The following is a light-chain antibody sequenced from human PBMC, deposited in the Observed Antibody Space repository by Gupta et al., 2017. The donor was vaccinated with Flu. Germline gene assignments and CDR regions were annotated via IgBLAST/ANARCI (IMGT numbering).Light chain of an antibody. CDR1: QSVLYSSNNKTY. J-gene: IGKJ2*01. Sequence: DIVMTQSPDSLAVSLGERATINCKSSQSVLYSSNNKTYLAWYQQKPGQPPKLLIYWASTRESGVPDRFSGSGSGTDFTLTISSLQAEDVAVYYCQQYYSTPPTFGRGTKLEIK. CDR3: QQYYSTPPT. CDR2: WAS. V-gene: IGKV4-1*01.